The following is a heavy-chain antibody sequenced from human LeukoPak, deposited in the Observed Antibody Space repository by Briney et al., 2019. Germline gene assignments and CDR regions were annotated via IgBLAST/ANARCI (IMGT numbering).Heavy chain of an antibody. D-gene: IGHD3-10*01. CDR2: ISYDGSNK. J-gene: IGHJ4*02. CDR1: GFTFSSYG. Sequence: PGGSLRLSCAASGFTFSSYGMHWVRQAPGKGLEWVAVISYDGSNKYYADSVKGRFTISRDNSKNTLYLQMNSLRAEDTAVYYCAKSPEWFWESQIDYWGQGTLVTVSS. CDR3: AKSPEWFWESQIDY. V-gene: IGHV3-30*18.